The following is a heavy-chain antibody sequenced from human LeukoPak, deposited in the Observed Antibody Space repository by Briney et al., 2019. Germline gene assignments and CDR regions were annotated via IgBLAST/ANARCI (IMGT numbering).Heavy chain of an antibody. J-gene: IGHJ4*02. CDR2: ISSSVSTI. D-gene: IGHD6-19*01. CDR3: AREAYSSGWSIWDC. CDR1: GFVFSSYE. V-gene: IGHV3-48*03. Sequence: GGSLRLSCAASGFVFSSYEMNWVRQAPGKGLEWVSYISSSVSTIFYADSVKGRFAISRDNAKNPLYLQMNSLRVEDTAVYYCAREAYSSGWSIWDCWGQGTLVTVSS.